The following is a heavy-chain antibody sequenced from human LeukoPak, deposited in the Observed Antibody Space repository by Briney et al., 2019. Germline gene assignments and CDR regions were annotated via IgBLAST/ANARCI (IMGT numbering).Heavy chain of an antibody. CDR2: INTGSTI. Sequence: GGSLRLSCAGSGFIFSTFEMNWVRQAPGKGLEWVSHINTGSTIHYADSVRGRFTISRANSKNSLFLQMSSLTAEDTAIYYCATFLTMTLDYWGQGTLVTVSS. J-gene: IGHJ4*02. D-gene: IGHD4-17*01. CDR3: ATFLTMTLDY. V-gene: IGHV3-48*03. CDR1: GFIFSTFE.